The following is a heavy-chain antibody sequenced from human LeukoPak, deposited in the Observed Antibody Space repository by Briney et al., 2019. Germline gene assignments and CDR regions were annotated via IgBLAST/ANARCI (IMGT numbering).Heavy chain of an antibody. CDR1: GFTFSSYG. CDR3: AKDEGGTYYYGSGSYYLGRRHFDY. Sequence: GGTLRLSCAASGFTFSSYGMSWVRQVPGKGLEWVSAVSGSGGSTYYADSVKGRFTISRDNSKNTLYLQMNSLRAEDTAVYYCAKDEGGTYYYGSGSYYLGRRHFDYWGQGTLVTVSS. CDR2: VSGSGGST. V-gene: IGHV3-23*01. J-gene: IGHJ4*02. D-gene: IGHD3-10*01.